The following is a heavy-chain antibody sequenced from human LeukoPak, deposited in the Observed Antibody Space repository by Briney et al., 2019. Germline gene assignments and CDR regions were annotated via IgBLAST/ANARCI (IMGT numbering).Heavy chain of an antibody. J-gene: IGHJ3*02. Sequence: SQTLSLTCAVSGGSISSGGYSWSWIRQPPGKGLEWIGYIYHSGSTYYNPSLKSRVTISVDRSKNQFSLKLSSVTAADTAVYYCARAGYCSSTSCLDAFDIRGQGTMVTVSS. CDR2: IYHSGST. CDR1: GGSISSGGYS. V-gene: IGHV4-30-2*01. CDR3: ARAGYCSSTSCLDAFDI. D-gene: IGHD2-2*01.